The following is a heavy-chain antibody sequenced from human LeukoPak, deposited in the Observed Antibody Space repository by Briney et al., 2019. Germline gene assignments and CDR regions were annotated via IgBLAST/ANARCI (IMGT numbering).Heavy chain of an antibody. CDR2: ISAYNGNT. CDR3: AREWDYGGAFDI. CDR1: GYTFTSYG. V-gene: IGHV1-18*01. Sequence: ASVKVSCKASGYTFTSYGISWVRQAPGQGLEWMGWISAYNGNTNFAQKLQGRVTMTTDTSTSTAYMELRSLRSDDTAVYYCAREWDYGGAFDIWGQGTMVTVSS. D-gene: IGHD4-23*01. J-gene: IGHJ3*02.